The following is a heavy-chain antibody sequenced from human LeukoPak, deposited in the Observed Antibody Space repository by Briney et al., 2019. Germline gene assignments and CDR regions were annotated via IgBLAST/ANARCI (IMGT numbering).Heavy chain of an antibody. J-gene: IGHJ4*02. CDR2: ISPNSGGT. CDR3: ALASSGWIHEGY. CDR1: GYTFTDYW. V-gene: IGHV1-2*02. Sequence: ASVKVSCKTSGYTFTDYWIHWLRQAPGQGLEWMGWISPNSGGTSSAQKFQGRVTMTRDTSISTAYMELSRLRSDDTAVYYCALASSGWIHEGYWGQGTLLTVSS. D-gene: IGHD3-3*02.